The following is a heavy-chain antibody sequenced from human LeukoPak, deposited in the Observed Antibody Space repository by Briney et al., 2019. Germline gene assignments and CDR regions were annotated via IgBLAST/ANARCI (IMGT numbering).Heavy chain of an antibody. D-gene: IGHD5-18*01. V-gene: IGHV1-18*01. Sequence: GASVKVSCKASGYTFTSYGFNWVRQAPGQGLEWVGWISAYYGKTNYAQKLQSRVTMTTDTATSTAYMELKTLRSDDTAVYYCARDRTVDTAMARGVAAAGNAYNWFDPWGQGTLVTVSS. CDR3: ARDRTVDTAMARGVAAAGNAYNWFDP. CDR1: GYTFTSYG. CDR2: ISAYYGKT. J-gene: IGHJ5*02.